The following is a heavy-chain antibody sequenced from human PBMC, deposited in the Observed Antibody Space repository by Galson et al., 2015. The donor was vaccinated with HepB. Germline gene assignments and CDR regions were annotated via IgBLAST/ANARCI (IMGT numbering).Heavy chain of an antibody. J-gene: IGHJ4*02. CDR2: FDPEDGET. V-gene: IGHV1-24*01. Sequence: SVKVSCKVSGYTLTELSMHWVRQAPGKGLEWMGGFDPEDGETIYAQKFQGRVTMTEDTSTDTAYMELSSLRSEDTAVYYCATARTSSSTSSLHYWGQGILVTVSS. D-gene: IGHD2-2*01. CDR3: ATARTSSSTSSLHY. CDR1: GYTLTELS.